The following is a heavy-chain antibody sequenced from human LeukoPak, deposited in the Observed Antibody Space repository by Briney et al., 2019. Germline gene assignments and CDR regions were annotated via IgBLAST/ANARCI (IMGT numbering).Heavy chain of an antibody. D-gene: IGHD3-9*01. J-gene: IGHJ4*02. CDR2: ISGSGGST. V-gene: IGHV3-23*01. Sequence: GGSLRLSCAASGFTFSSYAMSWVRQAPGKGLEWVSAISGSGGSTYYADSVKGRFTISRDNSKNTLYLQMNSLRAEDTAVYYCAKEDGAGSRYFDWLPPYYFGYWGQGTLVTVSS. CDR1: GFTFSSYA. CDR3: AKEDGAGSRYFDWLPPYYFGY.